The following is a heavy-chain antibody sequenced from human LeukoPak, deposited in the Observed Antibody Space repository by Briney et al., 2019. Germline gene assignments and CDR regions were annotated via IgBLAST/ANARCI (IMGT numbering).Heavy chain of an antibody. CDR1: GFTFSSYG. CDR2: IWYDGSNK. V-gene: IGHV3-33*01. D-gene: IGHD3-10*01. CDR3: AREAHYYGSGSYYNQFDY. Sequence: TGGSLRLSCAASGFTFSSYGMHWVRQAPGKGLEWLAVIWYDGSNKYYADSVKGRFTISRDNCKNTLDLQMNSLRAEDTDVYYCAREAHYYGSGSYYNQFDYWGQGTLVTVSS. J-gene: IGHJ4*02.